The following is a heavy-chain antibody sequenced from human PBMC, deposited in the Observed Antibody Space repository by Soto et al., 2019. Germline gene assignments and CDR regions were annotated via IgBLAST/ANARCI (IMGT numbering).Heavy chain of an antibody. D-gene: IGHD2-2*01. V-gene: IGHV5-51*01. Sequence: PGESLKISCKGSGYSFTSYWIGWVRQMPGKGLEWMGIIYPGDSDTRYSPSFQGQVTISADKSISTAYLQWSSLKASDTAMYYCARQKLGYCSSTSCSSNYYYYYMDVWGKGTTVTVSS. J-gene: IGHJ6*03. CDR1: GYSFTSYW. CDR3: ARQKLGYCSSTSCSSNYYYYYMDV. CDR2: IYPGDSDT.